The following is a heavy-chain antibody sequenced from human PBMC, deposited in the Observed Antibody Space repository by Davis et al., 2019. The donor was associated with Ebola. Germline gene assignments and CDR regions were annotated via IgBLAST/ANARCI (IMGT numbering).Heavy chain of an antibody. V-gene: IGHV3-30*18. J-gene: IGHJ4*02. Sequence: GESLKISCAASGFSFSSYWMSWVRQAPGKGLEWVAVISYDGSNKYYADSVKGRFTISRDNSKNTLYLQMNSLRAEDTAVYYCAKTYYDFWSGYYNWGQGTLVTVSS. CDR1: GFSFSSYW. D-gene: IGHD3-3*01. CDR3: AKTYYDFWSGYYN. CDR2: ISYDGSNK.